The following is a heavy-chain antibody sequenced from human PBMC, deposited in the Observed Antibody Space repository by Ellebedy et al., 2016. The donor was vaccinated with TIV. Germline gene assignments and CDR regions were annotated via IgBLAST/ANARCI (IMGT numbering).Heavy chain of an antibody. Sequence: ASVKVSXXASGYTFTSYAMHWVRQAPGQRLEWMGWINAGNGNTKYSQKFQGRVTITRDTSVSTAYMELSSLRSEDTAVYYCATGWMTTVTTGWFDPWGQGTLVTVSS. CDR1: GYTFTSYA. CDR2: INAGNGNT. J-gene: IGHJ5*02. D-gene: IGHD4-17*01. CDR3: ATGWMTTVTTGWFDP. V-gene: IGHV1-3*01.